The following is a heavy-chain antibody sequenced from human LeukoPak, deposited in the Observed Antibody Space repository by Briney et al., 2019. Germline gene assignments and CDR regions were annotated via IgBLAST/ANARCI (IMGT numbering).Heavy chain of an antibody. CDR1: GGSISSSSYY. J-gene: IGHJ5*02. Sequence: PSETLSLTCTVSGGSISSSSYYWGWIRPPPGKGLEWIGSIYYSGSTYYNPSLKSRATISVDTSKNQFSLKLSSVTAADTAVYYCARRRVIASLSNWFDPWGQGTLVTVSS. CDR3: ARRRVIASLSNWFDP. D-gene: IGHD6-13*01. CDR2: IYYSGST. V-gene: IGHV4-39*01.